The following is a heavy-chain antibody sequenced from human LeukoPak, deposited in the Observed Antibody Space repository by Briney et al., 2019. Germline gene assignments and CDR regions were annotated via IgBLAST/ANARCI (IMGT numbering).Heavy chain of an antibody. Sequence: GGSLRLSCAASGFTFSDYYMSWIRQAPGKGLEWVSYISSSGSTTYYADSVKGRFTISRDNAKNSLYLQMNSLRAEDTAVYYCARDREITIFGVVISEFYGMDVWGQGTTVTVSS. CDR2: ISSSGSTT. J-gene: IGHJ6*02. V-gene: IGHV3-11*01. CDR3: ARDREITIFGVVISEFYGMDV. D-gene: IGHD3-3*01. CDR1: GFTFSDYY.